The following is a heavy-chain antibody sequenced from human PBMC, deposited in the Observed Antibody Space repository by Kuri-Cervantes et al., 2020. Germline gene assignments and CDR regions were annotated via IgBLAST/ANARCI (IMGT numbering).Heavy chain of an antibody. J-gene: IGHJ4*02. V-gene: IGHV3-21*01. Sequence: GESLKISCAASGFTFSSYSMNWVRQAPGKGLEWASSISSSSSYIYYADSVKGRFTISRDNSKNTLYLQMNSLRAEDTAVYYCSGGSGSYRGTGDYWGQGTLVTVSS. CDR2: ISSSSSYI. CDR1: GFTFSSYS. CDR3: SGGSGSYRGTGDY. D-gene: IGHD3-10*01.